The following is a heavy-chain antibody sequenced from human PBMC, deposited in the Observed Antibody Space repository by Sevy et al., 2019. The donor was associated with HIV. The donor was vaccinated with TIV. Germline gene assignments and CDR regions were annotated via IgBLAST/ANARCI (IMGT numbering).Heavy chain of an antibody. Sequence: GGSLRLSCAASGFTFSSFAMSWVRHIPGKGLEWVSTINGRGCSSYYADSVKGRFTLSRDNSNNTVFLQMNRLRDEDTAVYYCARATPRIAPSSAAFFDYWGQGTLVTVSS. V-gene: IGHV3-23*01. CDR3: ARATPRIAPSSAAFFDY. D-gene: IGHD1-26*01. J-gene: IGHJ4*02. CDR2: INGRGCSS. CDR1: GFTFSSFA.